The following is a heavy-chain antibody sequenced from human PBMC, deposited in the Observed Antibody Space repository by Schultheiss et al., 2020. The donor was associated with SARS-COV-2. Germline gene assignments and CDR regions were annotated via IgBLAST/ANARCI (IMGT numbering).Heavy chain of an antibody. CDR2: IYHSGST. CDR1: GGSISSGGYS. Sequence: SETLSLTCAVSGGSISSGGYSWSWIRQPPGKSLEWIGYIYHSGSTYYNPSLKSRVTISVDRSKNQFSLKLSSVTAADTAVYYCARARAGPGIADYWGQGTLVTVSS. V-gene: IGHV4-30-2*01. CDR3: ARARAGPGIADY. J-gene: IGHJ4*02. D-gene: IGHD6-13*01.